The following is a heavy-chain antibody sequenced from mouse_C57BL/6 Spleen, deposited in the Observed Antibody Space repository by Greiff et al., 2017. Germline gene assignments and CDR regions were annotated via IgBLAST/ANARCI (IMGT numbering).Heavy chain of an antibody. V-gene: IGHV5-17*01. CDR2: ISSGSSTI. CDR3: ARDDYDVSFAY. J-gene: IGHJ3*01. Sequence: EVKLQESGGGLVKPGGSLKLSCAASGFTFSDYGMHWVRQAPEKGLEWVAYISSGSSTIYYADTVKGRFTISRDNAKNTLFLQMTSLRSEDTAMYYCARDDYDVSFAYWGQGTLVTVSA. CDR1: GFTFSDYG. D-gene: IGHD2-4*01.